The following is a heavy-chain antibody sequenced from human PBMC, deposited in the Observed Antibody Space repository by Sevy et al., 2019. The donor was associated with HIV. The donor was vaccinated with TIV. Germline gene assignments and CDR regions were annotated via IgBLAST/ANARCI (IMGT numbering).Heavy chain of an antibody. V-gene: IGHV3-21*01. CDR3: ARDSHYDYVWGSYRKPEYYFDY. Sequence: GGSLRLSCAASGFTFSSYSMNWVRQAPGKGLEWVSSISSSSSYIYYADSVKGRFTISRDNAKNSLYLQMNSLRAEDTAVYYCARDSHYDYVWGSYRKPEYYFDYWGQGTLVTVSS. CDR2: ISSSSSYI. J-gene: IGHJ4*02. CDR1: GFTFSSYS. D-gene: IGHD3-16*02.